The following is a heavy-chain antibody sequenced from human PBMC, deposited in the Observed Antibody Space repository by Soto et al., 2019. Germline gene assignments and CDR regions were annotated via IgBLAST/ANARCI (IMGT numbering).Heavy chain of an antibody. Sequence: GGSLRLSCAASGFTFSNAWMNWVRQAPGKGLEWVGRIKSKTDGGTTDYAAPVKGRFTISRDDSKNTLYLQMNSLKTEDTAVYYCSCPLAAAGTQFDYWGQGTLVTVSS. J-gene: IGHJ4*02. D-gene: IGHD6-13*01. V-gene: IGHV3-15*07. CDR3: SCPLAAAGTQFDY. CDR2: IKSKTDGGTT. CDR1: GFTFSNAW.